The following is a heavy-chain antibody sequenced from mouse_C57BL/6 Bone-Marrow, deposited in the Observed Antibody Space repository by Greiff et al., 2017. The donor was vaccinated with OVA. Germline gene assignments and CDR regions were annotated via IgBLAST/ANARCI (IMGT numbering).Heavy chain of an antibody. D-gene: IGHD2-4*01. CDR1: GFTFSSYA. V-gene: IGHV5-4*03. CDR3: ARGGDDYAPMDY. J-gene: IGHJ4*01. Sequence: EVKLVESGGGLVKPGGSLKLSCAASGFTFSSYAMSWVRQTPEKRLAWVATISDGGSYTYYPDNVKGRFTISRDNAKNNLYLQMSHLKSEDTAMYYCARGGDDYAPMDYWGQGTSVTVSS. CDR2: ISDGGSYT.